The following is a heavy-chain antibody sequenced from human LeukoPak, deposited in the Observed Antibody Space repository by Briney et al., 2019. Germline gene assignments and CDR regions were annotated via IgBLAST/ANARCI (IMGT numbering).Heavy chain of an antibody. D-gene: IGHD6-19*01. V-gene: IGHV1-46*02. J-gene: IGHJ4*02. CDR1: GYTFNNHY. CDR3: ARQGTYSSAIGMGY. Sequence: ASVKVSCKASGYTFNNHYMYWVRQTPGQGLEWMGVINPSGGSTSYAQKFQGRVTMTRDTSTRTVYMEVNSLRSEDTAVYYCARQGTYSSAIGMGYWGQGTLVTVSS. CDR2: INPSGGST.